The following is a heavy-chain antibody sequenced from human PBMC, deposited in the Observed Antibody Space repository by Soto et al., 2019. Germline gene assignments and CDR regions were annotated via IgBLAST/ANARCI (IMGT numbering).Heavy chain of an antibody. CDR1: SGSISSSNW. CDR2: IYHSGST. D-gene: IGHD3-10*01. CDR3: ARGGSTMVRGEKYNWFDP. V-gene: IGHV4-4*02. J-gene: IGHJ5*02. Sequence: PSETLSLTCAVSSGSISSSNWWSWVRQPPGKGLEWIGEIYHSGSTNYNPSLKSRVTISVDKSKNQFSLKLSSVTAADTAVYYCARGGSTMVRGEKYNWFDPWGQGTLVTVYS.